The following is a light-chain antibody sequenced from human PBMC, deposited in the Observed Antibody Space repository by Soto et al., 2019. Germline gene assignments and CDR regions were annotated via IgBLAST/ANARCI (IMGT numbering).Light chain of an antibody. J-gene: IGKJ2*01. V-gene: IGKV1-39*01. CDR3: QQRYSTPYT. CDR2: AAS. CDR1: QSIISY. Sequence: DMQMTQSPSSLSPSVVDRDTITWRASQSIISYINWSHQKPGKVSKLLIYAASSLQSGVPPGFSGSGSATDFTLITSSLQPEDFATYYCQQRYSTPYTFGQGTKVDIK.